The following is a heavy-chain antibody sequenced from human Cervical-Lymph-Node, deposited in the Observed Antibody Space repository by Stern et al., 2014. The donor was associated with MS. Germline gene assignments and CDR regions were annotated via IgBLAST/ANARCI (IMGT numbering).Heavy chain of an antibody. CDR1: GDSISGDSYY. D-gene: IGHD3-16*01. Sequence: VQLVESGPGLVKPSQTLSLTCSVSGDSISGDSYYWSWIRQPAGKGLEWIGRIHTSGSTDYNPPLKCRVPMPVDPSKTQLSLNLNSVPAADTAVYYCARQTGRVVLSIYAVMGNWFDSWGQGTLVTVSS. CDR3: ARQTGRVVLSIYAVMGNWFDS. V-gene: IGHV4-61*02. J-gene: IGHJ5*01. CDR2: IHTSGST.